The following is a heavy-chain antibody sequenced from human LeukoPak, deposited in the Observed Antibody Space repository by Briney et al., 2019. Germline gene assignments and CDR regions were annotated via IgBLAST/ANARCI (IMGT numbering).Heavy chain of an antibody. CDR3: ARFYGDDFSGYFDY. CDR1: GFTFSSYG. CDR2: IRYDGSNK. J-gene: IGHJ4*02. Sequence: GGSLRLSCAASGFTFSSYGMHWVRQAPGKGLEWVAFIRYDGSNKYYADSVKGRFTISRDNSKNTLYLQMNSLRAEDTAVYYCARFYGDDFSGYFDYWGQGTLVSVSS. D-gene: IGHD4-17*01. V-gene: IGHV3-30*02.